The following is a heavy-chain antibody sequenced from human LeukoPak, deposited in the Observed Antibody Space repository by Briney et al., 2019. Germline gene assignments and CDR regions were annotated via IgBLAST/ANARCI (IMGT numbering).Heavy chain of an antibody. Sequence: GGSRRLSCAASGFTFSNYAMRWVRQAPGKGLEWVSAISAGGDGTYYADSVKGRFTISRDNSKNTLYLQMNSLRAEDTSIYYCAKVAIGSAYYFDYWGQGTLVTVSS. D-gene: IGHD1-26*01. CDR1: GFTFSNYA. J-gene: IGHJ4*02. CDR3: AKVAIGSAYYFDY. CDR2: ISAGGDGT. V-gene: IGHV3-23*01.